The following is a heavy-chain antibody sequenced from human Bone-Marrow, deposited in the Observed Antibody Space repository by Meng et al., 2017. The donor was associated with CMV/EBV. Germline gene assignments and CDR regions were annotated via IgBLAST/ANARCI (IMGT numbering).Heavy chain of an antibody. D-gene: IGHD1-1*01. CDR3: SRGRAVNWNDADSFGMDV. J-gene: IGHJ6*02. CDR2: ISPYNYNT. V-gene: IGHV1-18*01. Sequence: ASVKVSCKASGYTFTSYGISWVRQAPGQGLEWMGWISPYNYNTNYAQKFQGRVIMTTDTSTSTAYMELRSLRSDDTAVYFCSRGRAVNWNDADSFGMDVWGQGTTVTVSS. CDR1: GYTFTSYG.